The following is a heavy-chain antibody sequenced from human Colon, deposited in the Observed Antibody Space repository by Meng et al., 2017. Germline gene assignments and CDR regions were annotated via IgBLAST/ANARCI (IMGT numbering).Heavy chain of an antibody. D-gene: IGHD1-1*01. Sequence: EVQLVESGGGLVKPGESLRVSCEASGVTFSLYAINWVRQAPGEGLEWVASITSSSNYIHYSDSVKGRFTVSRDNARNSSYLQMDSLRAEDMAVYYCARVGTARPFDYWGQGTLVTVSS. CDR2: ITSSSNYI. V-gene: IGHV3-21*01. J-gene: IGHJ4*02. CDR3: ARVGTARPFDY. CDR1: GVTFSLYA.